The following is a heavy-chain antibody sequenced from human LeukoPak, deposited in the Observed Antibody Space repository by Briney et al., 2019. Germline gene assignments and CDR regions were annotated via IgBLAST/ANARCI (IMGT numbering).Heavy chain of an antibody. D-gene: IGHD3-3*01. CDR2: ISGSGGST. V-gene: IGHV3-23*01. J-gene: IGHJ6*02. CDR3: AFPYDFWSGYLDYYGMDV. CDR1: GFTFSSYA. Sequence: GASLRLFCAASGFTFSSYAMSWVRQAPGKGLEWVSAISGSGGSTYYADSVKGRFTISRDNSKNTLYLQMNSLRAEDTAVYYCAFPYDFWSGYLDYYGMDVWGQGTTVTVSS.